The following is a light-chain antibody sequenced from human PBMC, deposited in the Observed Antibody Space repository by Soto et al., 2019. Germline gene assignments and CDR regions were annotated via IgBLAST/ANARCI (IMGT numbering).Light chain of an antibody. Sequence: DIQMTQSPSSLSASVGDRVTITCRASQSISIYLNWYQQKPGKAPKLRIYAASSLQSGVPSRFSGSGSGTDFTLTISSLQPEDFATYYCQQSYSTPQTFGQGTRLEI. J-gene: IGKJ5*01. V-gene: IGKV1-39*01. CDR2: AAS. CDR1: QSISIY. CDR3: QQSYSTPQT.